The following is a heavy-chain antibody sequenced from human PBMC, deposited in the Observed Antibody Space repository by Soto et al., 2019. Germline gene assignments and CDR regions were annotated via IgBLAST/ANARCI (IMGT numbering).Heavy chain of an antibody. CDR1: GYTFTTYA. J-gene: IGHJ5*02. V-gene: IGHV1-18*01. CDR3: ARDSVAARPGWFDP. D-gene: IGHD6-6*01. CDR2: ISVYNGDT. Sequence: ASVKVSCKASGYTFTTYAINRVRQAPGQGLEWMGWISVYNGDTKYAQKLQGRVTMTTDTSTSTAYMELRSLRSDDTAVYYCARDSVAARPGWFDPWGQGTLVTVSS.